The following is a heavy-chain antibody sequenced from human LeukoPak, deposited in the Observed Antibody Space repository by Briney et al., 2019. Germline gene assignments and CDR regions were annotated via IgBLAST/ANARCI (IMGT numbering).Heavy chain of an antibody. CDR3: ARAYYYDSSGYYPFVAFDI. CDR2: ISAYNGNT. D-gene: IGHD3-22*01. V-gene: IGHV1-18*01. CDR1: GYTFTSYG. J-gene: IGHJ3*02. Sequence: ASVKVSCKASGYTFTSYGISWVRQAPGQGREWMGWISAYNGNTNYAQKLQGRVTMTTDTSTSTAYMELRSLRSDDTAVYYCARAYYYDSSGYYPFVAFDIWGQGTMVTVSS.